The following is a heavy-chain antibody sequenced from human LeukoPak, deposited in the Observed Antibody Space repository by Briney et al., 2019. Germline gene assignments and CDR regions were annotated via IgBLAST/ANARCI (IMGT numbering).Heavy chain of an antibody. Sequence: ASVKVSCKASGYTFTSYGISWVRQPPGQGLEWMGWIGAYNGNTNYAQKLQGRVTMTTDPSTSTPYMELRSLRSDDTAVYYCARVSPLFESSSYWFDPWGQGTLVTVSS. D-gene: IGHD6-6*01. CDR1: GYTFTSYG. J-gene: IGHJ5*02. V-gene: IGHV1-18*01. CDR3: ARVSPLFESSSYWFDP. CDR2: IGAYNGNT.